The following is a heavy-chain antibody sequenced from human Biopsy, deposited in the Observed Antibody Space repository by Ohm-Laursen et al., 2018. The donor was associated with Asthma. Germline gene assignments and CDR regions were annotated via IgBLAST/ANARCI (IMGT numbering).Heavy chain of an antibody. CDR3: ARAYGGSFFSGSFDI. D-gene: IGHD4-23*01. CDR1: GFTVSTNG. CDR2: IYSDGGT. J-gene: IGHJ3*02. V-gene: IGHV3-53*01. Sequence: SLRLSCAASGFTVSTNGMSWVRQPPGKGLEGVSVIYSDGGTYYADSVQGRVTISRDNSKNTLSLQMNSLRAEDTAVYYCARAYGGSFFSGSFDIWGQGTMVTVSS.